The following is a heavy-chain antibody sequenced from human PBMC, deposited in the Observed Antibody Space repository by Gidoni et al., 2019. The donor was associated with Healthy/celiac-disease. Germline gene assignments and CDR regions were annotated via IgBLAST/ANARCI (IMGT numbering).Heavy chain of an antibody. CDR2: ISSSSSYI. J-gene: IGHJ4*02. CDR3: ATLTGIYYYDSSGPEDY. CDR1: GCTFSSYS. Sequence: EVQLVASGGGLVKTGGSMRPSCAASGCTFSSYSMNWVRQAPGKGLEWVSSISSSSSYIYYADSVKGRFTISRDNAKNSLYLQMTSLRAEATAVYYCATLTGIYYYDSSGPEDYWGQGTLVTVSS. D-gene: IGHD3-22*01. V-gene: IGHV3-21*01.